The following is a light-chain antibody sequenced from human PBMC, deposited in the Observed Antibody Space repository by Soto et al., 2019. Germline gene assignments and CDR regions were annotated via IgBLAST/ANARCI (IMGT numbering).Light chain of an antibody. CDR3: CSYAGSVV. Sequence: QSVLTQPASVSGSPGQSITISCTGTSSDVGSYKLVSWYQQHPGKAPKLMIYEGSKRPSGVSNRFSGSKSGNTASLTISGLQAEDEADYYSCSYAGSVVFGGGTKVTVL. CDR1: SSDVGSYKL. J-gene: IGLJ2*01. CDR2: EGS. V-gene: IGLV2-23*01.